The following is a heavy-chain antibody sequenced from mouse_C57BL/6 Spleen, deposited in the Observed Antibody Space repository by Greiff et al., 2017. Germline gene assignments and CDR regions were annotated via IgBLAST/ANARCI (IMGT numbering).Heavy chain of an antibody. J-gene: IGHJ3*01. CDR3: ASQNGIYYDYDEFAY. CDR1: GYAFSSYW. CDR2: IYPGDGDT. D-gene: IGHD2-4*01. Sequence: QVQLQQSGAELVKPGASVKISCKASGYAFSSYWMNWVKQRPGKGLEWIGQIYPGDGDTNYNGKFKGKATLTADKSSSTAYMQLSSLTSEDSAVYFCASQNGIYYDYDEFAYWGQGTLVTVSA. V-gene: IGHV1-80*01.